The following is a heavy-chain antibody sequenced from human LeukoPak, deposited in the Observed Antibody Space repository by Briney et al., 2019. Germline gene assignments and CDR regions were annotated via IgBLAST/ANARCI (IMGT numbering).Heavy chain of an antibody. CDR1: GLSFSSYG. CDR2: IWFDGSIK. V-gene: IGHV3-33*01. J-gene: IGHJ3*02. D-gene: IGHD4-11*01. CDR3: ARASYSNHPKGTVDI. Sequence: GGSLRLSCAASGLSFSSYGMHWVRQAPGKGLEWVAVIWFDGSIKYYADSVRGRFTISRDNSKNTLYLQMNSMRVEDTAMYYCARASYSNHPKGTVDIWGQGTMVTVSS.